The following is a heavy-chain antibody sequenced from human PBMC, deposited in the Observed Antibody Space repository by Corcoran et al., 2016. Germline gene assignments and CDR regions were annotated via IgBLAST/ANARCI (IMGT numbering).Heavy chain of an antibody. D-gene: IGHD1-26*01. J-gene: IGHJ4*02. Sequence: QVQLVQSGAEVKKPGSSVKVSCKASGGTFSSYAISWVRQAPGQGLEWMGGIIPIFGTANYAQKFQGRVTITADESTSTAYMELSSLRSEDTAMYYCARETRRGSYPYYFDYWGQGTLVTVSS. CDR2: IIPIFGTA. CDR3: ARETRRGSYPYYFDY. CDR1: GGTFSSYA. V-gene: IGHV1-69*01.